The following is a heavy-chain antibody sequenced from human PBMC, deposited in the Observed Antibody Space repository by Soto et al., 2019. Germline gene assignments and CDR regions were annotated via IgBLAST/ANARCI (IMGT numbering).Heavy chain of an antibody. CDR2: SRNKANSYTT. Sequence: EVQLVASGGGLVQPGGSLRLSCAASGFIFSDHYMDWVRQAPGKGLEWLGRSRNKANSYTTDYAASVKGRFTVSRGDSKNSLYLQMNSLKTEDTAVYYCTSAVAATRASGLDVWGQGTTVTVSS. CDR1: GFIFSDHY. V-gene: IGHV3-72*01. J-gene: IGHJ6*02. D-gene: IGHD2-15*01. CDR3: TSAVAATRASGLDV.